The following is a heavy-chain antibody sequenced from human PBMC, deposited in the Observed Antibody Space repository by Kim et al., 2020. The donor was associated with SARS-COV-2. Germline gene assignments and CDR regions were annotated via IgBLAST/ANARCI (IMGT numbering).Heavy chain of an antibody. CDR3: ARAPYRGSNSRDAFDI. CDR2: IYYNGDT. D-gene: IGHD4-4*01. Sequence: SETLSLTCIVPDDSISNYYWSWIRQPPGKGLEWIGYIYYNGDTYYNPSLRSRVTISIDTSKNQFSLKVSSMTAADTASYYCARAPYRGSNSRDAFDIWGQGTNGHRLF. CDR1: DDSISNYY. V-gene: IGHV4-59*01. J-gene: IGHJ3*02.